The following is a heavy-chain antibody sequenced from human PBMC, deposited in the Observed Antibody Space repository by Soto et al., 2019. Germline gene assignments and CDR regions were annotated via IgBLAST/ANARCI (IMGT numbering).Heavy chain of an antibody. CDR1: GLTFSGYT. J-gene: IGHJ4*02. D-gene: IGHD6-13*01. CDR3: ARGSHSTTWYGGQFDY. CDR2: VSSSSTYI. V-gene: IGHV3-21*01. Sequence: GVPLILSCGAAGLTFSGYTRNWIRKAPGKGLEWVSSVSSSSTYIYYADSVKGRFTISRDNAKNSLYLQMNSLRAEDTAIYYCARGSHSTTWYGGQFDYWGQGTLVTVSS.